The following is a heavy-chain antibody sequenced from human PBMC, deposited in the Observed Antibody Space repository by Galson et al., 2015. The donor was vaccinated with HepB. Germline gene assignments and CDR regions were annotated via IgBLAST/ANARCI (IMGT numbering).Heavy chain of an antibody. CDR3: AACLSMVRGVTKRVSSYYFNY. V-gene: IGHV1-69*13. CDR2: IIPTLGTT. D-gene: IGHD3-10*01. J-gene: IGHJ4*02. CDR1: GDTFSNYA. Sequence: SVKVSCKASGDTFSNYAISWVRQAPGQGLEWMGGIIPTLGTTKHAQTFQGRVTITADESTSTVHMGLSSLRSEDTAVYYCAACLSMVRGVTKRVSSYYFNYWGKGTLVTVSS.